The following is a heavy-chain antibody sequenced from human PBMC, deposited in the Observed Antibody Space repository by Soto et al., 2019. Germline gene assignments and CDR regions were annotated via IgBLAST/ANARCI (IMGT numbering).Heavy chain of an antibody. CDR1: GYTFTAYY. J-gene: IGHJ4*02. V-gene: IGHV1-2*02. CDR3: ARQLSYCGGDCYTEPIDY. CDR2: ITPKTGDT. D-gene: IGHD2-21*02. Sequence: QAQLVQSGAEVKKPGASVKVSCKTSGYTFTAYYIHWVRQAPGQGLEWVGWITPKTGDTKYAQKFQGRVTMTGDTSITTAYMERGRLRADDTAVYYCARQLSYCGGDCYTEPIDYWGQGTLVTVSS.